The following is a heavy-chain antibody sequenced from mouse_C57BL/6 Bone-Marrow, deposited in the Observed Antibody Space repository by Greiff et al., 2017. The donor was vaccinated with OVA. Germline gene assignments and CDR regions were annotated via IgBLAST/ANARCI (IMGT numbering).Heavy chain of an antibody. V-gene: IGHV1-81*01. CDR1: GYTFTSYG. CDR2: IYPRSGNT. Sequence: QVQLQQSGAELARPGASVKLSCKASGYTFTSYGISWVKQRTGQGLEWIGEIYPRSGNTYYNEKFKGKATLTADKSSSTAYMELRSLTSEDSAVYFCARGLYYYGSGYYAMDYWGQRTSVTVSS. J-gene: IGHJ4*01. CDR3: ARGLYYYGSGYYAMDY. D-gene: IGHD1-1*01.